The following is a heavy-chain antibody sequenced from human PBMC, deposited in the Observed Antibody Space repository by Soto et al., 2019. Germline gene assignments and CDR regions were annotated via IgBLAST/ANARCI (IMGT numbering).Heavy chain of an antibody. CDR2: ISSSSSYI. V-gene: IGHV3-21*01. D-gene: IGHD3-10*01. J-gene: IGHJ4*02. CDR3: ARDLYGSGSPPDY. Sequence: EVQLVESGGGLVKPGGSLRLSCAASGFTFSSYSMNWVRQAPGKGLEWVSSISSSSSYIYYADSVKGRFTISRDNAKNSLYLQMNSLRAEDTAVYYCARDLYGSGSPPDYWGQGTLVTVSS. CDR1: GFTFSSYS.